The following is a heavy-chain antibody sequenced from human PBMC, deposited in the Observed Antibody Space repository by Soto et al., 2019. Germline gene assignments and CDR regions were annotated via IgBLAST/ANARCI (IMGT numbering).Heavy chain of an antibody. CDR3: AKGGGSYPFDY. D-gene: IGHD1-26*01. CDR1: GFTFSNYA. J-gene: IGHJ4*02. Sequence: EAQLLESGGGLVQPGGSLRLSCAASGFTFSNYAMSWVRQAPGRGLEWVSAISGSGGSTYFAGSVKGRFTISRENPKNTLYLQMSSLRAEDTAVYYCAKGGGSYPFDYWGQRTLVTVSS. CDR2: ISGSGGST. V-gene: IGHV3-23*01.